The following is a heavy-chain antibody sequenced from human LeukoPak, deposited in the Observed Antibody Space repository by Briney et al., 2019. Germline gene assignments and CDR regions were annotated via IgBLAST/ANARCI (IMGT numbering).Heavy chain of an antibody. CDR3: ARDEKIVGASGQDY. CDR2: INTDGGDT. D-gene: IGHD1-26*01. J-gene: IGHJ4*02. Sequence: GRSLRLSCAASGFTFSSYSMNWVHQAPGKGLVWVSRINTDGGDTIYADSVKGRFTISRDNAKNTLFLQMNSLRAEDTAVYYCARDEKIVGASGQDYWGQGTLVTVSS. CDR1: GFTFSSYS. V-gene: IGHV3-74*01.